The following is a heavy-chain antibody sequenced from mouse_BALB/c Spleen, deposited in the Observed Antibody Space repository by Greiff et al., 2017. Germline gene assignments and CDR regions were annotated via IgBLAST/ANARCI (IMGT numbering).Heavy chain of an antibody. CDR3: TSSAYYRCDEERSYAMDY. D-gene: IGHD2-14*01. CDR1: GYTFTSSY. CDR2: INPSNGGT. Sequence: QVQLQQPGAELVKPGASVKLSCKASGYTFTSSYMYWVKQRPGQGLEWIGGINPSNGGTNFNEKFKSKATLTVDKSSSTAYMQLSSLTSEDSAVYYCTSSAYYRCDEERSYAMDYWGQGTSVTVSS. J-gene: IGHJ4*01. V-gene: IGHV1S81*02.